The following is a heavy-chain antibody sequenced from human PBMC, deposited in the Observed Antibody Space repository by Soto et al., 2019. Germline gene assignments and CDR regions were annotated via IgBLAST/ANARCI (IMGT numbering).Heavy chain of an antibody. CDR1: EFTFSSFW. CDR2: IKEDGSEK. J-gene: IGHJ4*02. CDR3: AKDDGYGDY. Sequence: EVQLVESGGGLVQPGGSLRLSCAASEFTFSSFWMSWVRQAPGTGLEWVANIKEDGSEKYYADSVKGRFTISRDHAKKTLFLKMHNLTAEDTAVYYCAKDDGYGDYFGQGTLVTVSS. D-gene: IGHD5-12*01. V-gene: IGHV3-7*01.